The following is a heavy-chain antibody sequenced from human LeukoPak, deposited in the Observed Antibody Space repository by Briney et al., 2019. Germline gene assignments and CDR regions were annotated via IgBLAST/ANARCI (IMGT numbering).Heavy chain of an antibody. CDR3: ASAYHGNYHWDS. V-gene: IGHV5-51*01. Sequence: GESPKISCNGSGYRSTNYWMGWVRQMPGTGLEWMGIIHLIDSDTKYGPSFEGQVTISADKSINTAYMQWNSLKASDAATYYCASAYHGNYHWDSWGQGTLVTVSS. J-gene: IGHJ4*02. CDR2: IHLIDSDT. D-gene: IGHD1-7*01. CDR1: GYRSTNYW.